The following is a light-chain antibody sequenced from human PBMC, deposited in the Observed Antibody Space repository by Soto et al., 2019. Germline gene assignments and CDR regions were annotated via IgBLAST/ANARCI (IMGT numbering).Light chain of an antibody. CDR3: QQYNTDSHT. CDR2: RAS. Sequence: DIQMTQSPSTLSASVGDRVTITCRASQSISNWLAWYQQKPGKAPKLLICRASALERGVPSRFTGSGSGTEFTLTISSLQPDDFAIYFCQQYNTDSHTFGQGTKLEIK. J-gene: IGKJ2*01. CDR1: QSISNW. V-gene: IGKV1-5*03.